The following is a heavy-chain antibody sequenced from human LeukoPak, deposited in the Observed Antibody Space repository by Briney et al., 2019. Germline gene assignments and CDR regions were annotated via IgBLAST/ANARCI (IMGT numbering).Heavy chain of an antibody. V-gene: IGHV4-39*01. CDR2: IYYSGST. Sequence: PAETLSLTCTVSGGSISSSGYYWGWIRQPPGKGLEWIGTIYYSGSTYYNPSLKSRVTISVDTSNNQFSLKLSSVTAADTAVYYCARCRTLTTHFDYWAQRVLVTVSS. D-gene: IGHD4-11*01. CDR3: ARCRTLTTHFDY. J-gene: IGHJ4*02. CDR1: GGSISSSGYY.